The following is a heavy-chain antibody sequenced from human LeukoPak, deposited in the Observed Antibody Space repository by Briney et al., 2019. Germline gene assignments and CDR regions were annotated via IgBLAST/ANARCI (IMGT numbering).Heavy chain of an antibody. Sequence: GGSLRLSCAASGFTVSSNYMSWVRQAPGKGLEWVSGIYSGGSTYYADSVKGRFTISRDNSKNPLYLQMNSLSAEDTAVYYCAGKRFPGDFDYWGQGTLVTVSS. CDR2: IYSGGST. CDR1: GFTVSSNY. CDR3: AGKRFPGDFDY. V-gene: IGHV3-53*01. D-gene: IGHD4-23*01. J-gene: IGHJ4*02.